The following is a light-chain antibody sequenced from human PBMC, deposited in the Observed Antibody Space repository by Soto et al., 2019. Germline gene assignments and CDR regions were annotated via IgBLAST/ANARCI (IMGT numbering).Light chain of an antibody. Sequence: DTQMTQAPASVPASVGDGITKTRRAGQHISTDLAWYQQKPGEAPKLLISAASSLGSGVPSRFSGSGSGTDFTLTISSLQPEDFATYYCQQANSFPFTFGGGTKVDIK. CDR2: AAS. V-gene: IGKV1-12*01. CDR3: QQANSFPFT. J-gene: IGKJ4*01. CDR1: QHISTD.